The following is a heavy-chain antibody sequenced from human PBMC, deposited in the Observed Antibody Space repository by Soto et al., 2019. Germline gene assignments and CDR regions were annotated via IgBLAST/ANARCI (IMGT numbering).Heavy chain of an antibody. Sequence: HPGGSLRLSCAASGFTFSSYWMSWVRQAPGKGLEWVANIKQDGSEKYYVDSVKGRFTISRDNAKNSLYLQMNSLRAEDTAVYYCARATRNCISTSCYLGYFDYWGQGTLVTVSS. CDR3: ARATRNCISTSCYLGYFDY. CDR2: IKQDGSEK. D-gene: IGHD2-2*01. J-gene: IGHJ4*02. V-gene: IGHV3-7*01. CDR1: GFTFSSYW.